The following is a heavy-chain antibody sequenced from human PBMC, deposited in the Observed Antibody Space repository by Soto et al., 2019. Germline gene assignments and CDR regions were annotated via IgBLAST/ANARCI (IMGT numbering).Heavy chain of an antibody. CDR1: GYTFTSYY. V-gene: IGHV1-46*01. CDR3: ARDLSRGNRVHSYYYYGMDV. CDR2: INPSGGST. J-gene: IGHJ6*02. D-gene: IGHD2-15*01. Sequence: ASVKVSCKASGYTFTSYYMHWVRQAPGQGLEWMGIINPSGGSTSYAQKFQGRVTMTRDTSTSTVYMELSSLRSEDTAVYYCARDLSRGNRVHSYYYYGMDVWGQGTTVTVSS.